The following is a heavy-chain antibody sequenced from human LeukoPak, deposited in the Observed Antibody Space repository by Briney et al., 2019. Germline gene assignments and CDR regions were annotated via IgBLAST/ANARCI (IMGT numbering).Heavy chain of an antibody. D-gene: IGHD6-13*01. Sequence: GRSLRLSCAASGFTFDDYAMHWVRQAPGKGLEWVSGISWNSGSIGYADSVKGRFTISRDNAKNSLYLQMNSLRAEDTALYYCAKHLAASPSFNWFDPWGQGTLVTVSS. CDR2: ISWNSGSI. J-gene: IGHJ5*02. V-gene: IGHV3-9*01. CDR3: AKHLAASPSFNWFDP. CDR1: GFTFDDYA.